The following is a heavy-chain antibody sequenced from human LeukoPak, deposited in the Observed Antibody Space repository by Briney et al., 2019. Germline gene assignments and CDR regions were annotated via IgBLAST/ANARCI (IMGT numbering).Heavy chain of an antibody. CDR1: GGSISSYS. Sequence: SETLSLTCSVSGGSISSYSWSWIRQPAGEGLEWIGRIYSSGSNSYSPSLEGRVAMSADTSKNQFSLMLSSVTAADTAVYYCARDSSAWSFDYWGQGALVTVSS. J-gene: IGHJ4*02. CDR3: ARDSSAWSFDY. CDR2: IYSSGSN. V-gene: IGHV4-4*07. D-gene: IGHD6-19*01.